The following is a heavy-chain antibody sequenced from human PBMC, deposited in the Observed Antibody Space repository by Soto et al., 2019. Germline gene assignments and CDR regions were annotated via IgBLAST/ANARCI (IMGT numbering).Heavy chain of an antibody. Sequence: HPGGSLRLSCAASGFTFSGSARHWVRQASGKGLEWVGRIRSKANSYTTAYAASVKGRFTISRDDSKNTAYLQMNSLKTEDTAVYYCTSHSPAARNDYWGQGTLVTVSS. CDR3: TSHSPAARNDY. D-gene: IGHD6-6*01. CDR2: IRSKANSYTT. CDR1: GFTFSGSA. J-gene: IGHJ4*02. V-gene: IGHV3-73*01.